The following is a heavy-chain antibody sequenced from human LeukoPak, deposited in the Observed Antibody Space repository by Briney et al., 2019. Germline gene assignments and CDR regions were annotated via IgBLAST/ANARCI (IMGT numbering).Heavy chain of an antibody. Sequence: GGTLRLSCAASGFTFSSYGMSWVRQAPGKGLEWVSAISGSGGSTYYADSVKGRFTISRDNSKNTLYLQMNSLRAEDTAVYYCAKETRLTGAFDVWGQGTMVTVSS. CDR1: GFTFSSYG. CDR3: AKETRLTGAFDV. CDR2: ISGSGGST. J-gene: IGHJ3*01. V-gene: IGHV3-23*01. D-gene: IGHD7-27*01.